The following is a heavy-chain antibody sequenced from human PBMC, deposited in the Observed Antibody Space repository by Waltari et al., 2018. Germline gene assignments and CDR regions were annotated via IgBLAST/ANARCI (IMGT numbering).Heavy chain of an antibody. CDR2: IYHSGST. V-gene: IGHV4-30-2*01. Sequence: QLPLQESGSGLVKPSQTLSLTCAVSGGSISSGGYSWRWIRPPPGKGLELIGYIYHSGSTYYNPSLKSRVTISVDRSKNQFSLKLSSVTAADTAVYYCARGGGSGTEGDAFDIWGQGTMVTVSS. CDR3: ARGGGSGTEGDAFDI. J-gene: IGHJ3*02. D-gene: IGHD3-10*01. CDR1: GGSISSGGYS.